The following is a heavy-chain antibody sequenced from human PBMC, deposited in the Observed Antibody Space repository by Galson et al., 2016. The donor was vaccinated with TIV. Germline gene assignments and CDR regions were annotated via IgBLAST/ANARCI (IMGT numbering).Heavy chain of an antibody. D-gene: IGHD3-10*01. CDR1: GFTFSNYG. V-gene: IGHV3-33*07. CDR2: IWYDGNAK. J-gene: IGHJ4*02. Sequence: SLRLSCATSGFTFSNYGMYWVRQAPGKGLEWVALIWYDGNAKFYADSVKGRFTISRDTSRDTLNLQMNSLSAEDTALYYCARDGSWSGDPIYGGTRPDFWGRGTLVTVSS. CDR3: ARDGSWSGDPIYGGTRPDF.